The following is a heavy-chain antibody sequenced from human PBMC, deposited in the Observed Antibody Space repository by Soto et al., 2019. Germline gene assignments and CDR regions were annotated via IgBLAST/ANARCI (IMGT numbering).Heavy chain of an antibody. D-gene: IGHD1-1*01. Sequence: PSETLSLTCAVYGGSFSGYYWSLIRQPPGKGLEWIGEINHSGSTNYNPSLKSRVTISVDTSKNQFSLKLSSVTAADTAVYYCARRYGYSFDYWGQGTLVTVSS. CDR1: GGSFSGYY. J-gene: IGHJ4*02. CDR3: ARRYGYSFDY. V-gene: IGHV4-34*01. CDR2: INHSGST.